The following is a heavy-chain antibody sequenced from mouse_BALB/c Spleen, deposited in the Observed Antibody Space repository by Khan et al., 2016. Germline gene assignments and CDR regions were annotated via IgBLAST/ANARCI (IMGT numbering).Heavy chain of an antibody. Sequence: QVQLQQPGAELMKPGASVKISCKATGYTFSSYWIEWVKQRPGHGLEWLGVFLPVSGITNYNEKFKGKATFTADTASNASDRQRSSRRDEDCAVCYCGGEGRYEGVAYWGQGTLVTVST. CDR2: FLPVSGIT. D-gene: IGHD2-14*01. J-gene: IGHJ3*01. V-gene: IGHV1-9*01. CDR3: GGEGRYEGVAY. CDR1: GYTFSSYW.